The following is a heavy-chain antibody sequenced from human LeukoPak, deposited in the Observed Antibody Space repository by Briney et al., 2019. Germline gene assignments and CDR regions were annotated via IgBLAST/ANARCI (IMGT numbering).Heavy chain of an antibody. J-gene: IGHJ4*02. CDR3: ARGITFFDY. CDR2: IYYSGST. Sequence: SETLSLTCTVSGGSISPYYWSWIRQPPGEGLEWIGYIYYSGSTKYNPSLKSRVTISLDTSKNQFSLKLKSVTAADTAIYYCARGITFFDYWGQGTLVTVSS. CDR1: GGSISPYY. V-gene: IGHV4-59*01. D-gene: IGHD1-14*01.